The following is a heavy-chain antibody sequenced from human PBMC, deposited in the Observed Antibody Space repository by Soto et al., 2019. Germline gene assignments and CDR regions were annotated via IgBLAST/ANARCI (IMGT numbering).Heavy chain of an antibody. CDR2: IYYSGST. J-gene: IGHJ1*01. CDR3: ARRFEYFHH. V-gene: IGHV4-39*01. CDR1: GGSITSSSHY. Sequence: QLQLQESGPGLVKPSETLSLTCTVSGGSITSSSHYWGWIRQPPGKGLEWIGSIYYSGSTYHNPSLKSRVTISVDTSKHQFSLKLSPVTAADTAVYYCARRFEYFHHWGQGTLVTVSS.